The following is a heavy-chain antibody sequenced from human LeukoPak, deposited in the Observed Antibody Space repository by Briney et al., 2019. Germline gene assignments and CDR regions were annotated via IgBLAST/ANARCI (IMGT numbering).Heavy chain of an antibody. CDR1: GYSFTSSW. CDR2: INPGDSDT. V-gene: IGHV5-51*01. CDR3: ARLRGSYSSPGDY. Sequence: GESLQISCQASGYSFTSSWIGWARQMPGKGLEWMAIINPGDSDTRYSPSFQDQVTISADKSISTVYLQWGSLKASDTAMYYCARLRGSYSSPGDYWGQGTLVTVSS. J-gene: IGHJ4*02. D-gene: IGHD1-26*01.